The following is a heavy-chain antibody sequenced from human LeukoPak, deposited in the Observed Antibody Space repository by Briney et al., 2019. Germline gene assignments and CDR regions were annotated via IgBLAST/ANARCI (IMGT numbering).Heavy chain of an antibody. D-gene: IGHD1-26*01. J-gene: IGHJ4*02. V-gene: IGHV4-59*08. CDR3: ASSVGATAVGYFDY. CDR2: IYYTGTT. Sequence: SETLSLTCTVSGGSISGYYWSWIRQPPGKGLEWIGYIYYTGTTDYNPSLKSRVTISVDTSKNQFSLKLSSVTAADTAVYYCASSVGATAVGYFDYWGQGTLVTVSS. CDR1: GGSISGYY.